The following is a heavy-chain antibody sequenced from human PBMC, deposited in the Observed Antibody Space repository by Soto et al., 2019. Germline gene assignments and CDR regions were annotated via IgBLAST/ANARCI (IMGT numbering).Heavy chain of an antibody. D-gene: IGHD3-16*01. V-gene: IGHV4-30-4*01. J-gene: IGHJ6*02. CDR3: ARVPSPFDYYYAMDV. CDR2: IFSSGTT. CDR1: GDSISSGNKY. Sequence: KPSETLSLTCTVSGDSISSGNKYWSWIRQAPGKGLEWIGYIFSSGTTYYNPSLKSRLTMSLDTSQNQLSLRLASVTDADSAVYYCARVPSPFDYYYAMDVWGQGTTVTVSS.